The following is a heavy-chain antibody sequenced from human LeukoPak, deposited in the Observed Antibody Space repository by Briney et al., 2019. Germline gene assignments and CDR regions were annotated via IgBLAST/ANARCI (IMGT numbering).Heavy chain of an antibody. CDR1: GGSISSHY. CDR3: ARETAAAGTHYFDY. D-gene: IGHD6-13*01. J-gene: IGHJ4*02. Sequence: SETLSLTCTVSGGSISSHYWSWIRQPPGKGLEWIGYIYYSGSTNYNPSLKSRVTISVDTSKNQFSLKLSSVTAADTAVYYCARETAAAGTHYFDYWGQGTLVTVSS. CDR2: IYYSGST. V-gene: IGHV4-59*11.